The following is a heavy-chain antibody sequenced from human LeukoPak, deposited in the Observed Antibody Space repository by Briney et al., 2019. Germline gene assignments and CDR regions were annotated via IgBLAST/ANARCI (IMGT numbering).Heavy chain of an antibody. V-gene: IGHV3-30*04. CDR3: ARQESRNYYYEGLDY. J-gene: IGHJ4*02. Sequence: GGSLRLSCAASGFSFSSYAIHWVRQAPGKGLEWVALISYNGGKKDYADSVKGRFTIDRDNSKNTVYLQMNSLGPDDTAIYFCARQESRNYYYEGLDYWGQGNLVTVSS. CDR1: GFSFSSYA. CDR2: ISYNGGKK. D-gene: IGHD3-22*01.